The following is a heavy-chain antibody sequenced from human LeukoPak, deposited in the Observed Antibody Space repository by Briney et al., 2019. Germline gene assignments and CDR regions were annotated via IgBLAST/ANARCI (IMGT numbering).Heavy chain of an antibody. Sequence: SETLSLTCTVSGGSISSSYYWDWIRQPPGKGLEWIGSVYYSGSTHYNPSLKSRATISEDTSKNQFSLKLSSVTAADTAVYYCAIAARPQFDFDYWGQGALVTVSS. CDR2: VYYSGST. V-gene: IGHV4-39*02. D-gene: IGHD6-6*01. CDR1: GGSISSSYY. J-gene: IGHJ4*02. CDR3: AIAARPQFDFDY.